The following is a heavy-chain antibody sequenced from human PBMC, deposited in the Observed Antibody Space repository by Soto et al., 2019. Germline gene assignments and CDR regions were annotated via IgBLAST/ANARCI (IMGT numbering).Heavy chain of an antibody. CDR2: INPNSGGT. V-gene: IGHV1-2*04. CDR3: ARRYCTNGVCYDAFDI. Sequence: ASVKVSCKASGYTFTGYYMHWVRQAPGQGLEWMGWINPNSGGTNYAQKFQGWVTMTRDTSISTAYMELSRLRSDDTAVYYCARRYCTNGVCYDAFDIWGQGTMVTVSS. D-gene: IGHD2-8*01. J-gene: IGHJ3*02. CDR1: GYTFTGYY.